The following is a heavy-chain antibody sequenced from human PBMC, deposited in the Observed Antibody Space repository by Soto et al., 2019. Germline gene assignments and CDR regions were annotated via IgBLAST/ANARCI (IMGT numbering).Heavy chain of an antibody. V-gene: IGHV4-4*02. CDR2: IYHSGST. J-gene: IGHJ6*02. CDR1: GGSISSSNW. D-gene: IGHD3-3*01. CDR3: ARRKYDPWSGNYYYGTDV. Sequence: SATLSLTCAVSGGSISSSNWWSWVRQPPGKGLEWIGEIYHSGSTNYNPSLKSRVTISVDKSKNQFSLKLSSVTAADTAVYYCARRKYDPWSGNYYYGTDVWGQGTTVTVSS.